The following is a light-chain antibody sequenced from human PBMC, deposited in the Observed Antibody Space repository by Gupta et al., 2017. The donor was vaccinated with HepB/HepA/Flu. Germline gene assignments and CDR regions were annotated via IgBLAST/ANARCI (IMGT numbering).Light chain of an antibody. V-gene: IGKV3-20*01. CDR2: GAS. Sequence: DIVLTQSPGTLSLSPGERATLSCRTGQSVSNSYLAWYQQRPGQAPRLLIYGASTRAGGIPDRFSGSGSGTDFALTISRLEPEDFAVYYCQQYGSSPWTFGQGTKVEI. CDR3: QQYGSSPWT. CDR1: QSVSNSY. J-gene: IGKJ1*01.